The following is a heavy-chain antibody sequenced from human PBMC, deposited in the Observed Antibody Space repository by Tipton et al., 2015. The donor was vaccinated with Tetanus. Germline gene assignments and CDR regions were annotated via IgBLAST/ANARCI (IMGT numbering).Heavy chain of an antibody. V-gene: IGHV4-4*07. J-gene: IGHJ4*02. CDR3: ARGITDGYNRRFDY. CDR1: RGPISSYY. Sequence: TLSLTCTVSRGPISSYYWSWIRQPAGKGLEWIGHISNGNPDYSPSLKNRVTLSVDLSKNEFSLKLRSVTAADTGAYYCARGITDGYNRRFDYWGQGTLVAVSP. CDR2: ISNGNP. D-gene: IGHD5-24*01.